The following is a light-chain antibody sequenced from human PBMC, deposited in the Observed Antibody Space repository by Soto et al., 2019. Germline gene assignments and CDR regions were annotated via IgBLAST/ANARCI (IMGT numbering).Light chain of an antibody. CDR1: QSLVYSDGNTY. J-gene: IGKJ4*01. CDR2: KVS. CDR3: MQGTHWPPRLT. Sequence: DVVMTQSPLSLPVTLGQPASISCRSSQSLVYSDGNTYLTWFQQRPGQSPRRLIYKVSNRDSGVPDRVSGSGSGTDFTLKISSVEAEDVGVYYCMQGTHWPPRLTFGGGTKVEIK. V-gene: IGKV2-30*01.